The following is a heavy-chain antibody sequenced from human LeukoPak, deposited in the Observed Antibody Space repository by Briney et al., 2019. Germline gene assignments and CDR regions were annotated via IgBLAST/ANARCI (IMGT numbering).Heavy chain of an antibody. CDR3: ATGAVAGHNHY. Sequence: SQTLSLTCAISGDSVSTNSAGWNWIRQSPSRGLEWLGRTYYRSKWYNDYAASVKSRITINPDTSKNQFSLQLNSVTPEDTAVYYCATGAVAGHNHYWGQGTLVTVSS. CDR1: GDSVSTNSAG. CDR2: TYYRSKWYN. V-gene: IGHV6-1*01. J-gene: IGHJ4*02. D-gene: IGHD6-19*01.